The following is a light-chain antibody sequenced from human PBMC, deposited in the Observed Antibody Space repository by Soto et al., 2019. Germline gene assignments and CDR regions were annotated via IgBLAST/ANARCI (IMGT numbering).Light chain of an antibody. CDR3: CSYAGNYIFV. Sequence: QSVLTQPRSVSGSPGQSVTISCTGTSSDVGSYNSVSWYQQHPGKAPKLMIYDVTKRPSGVPDRFSGSKSGNMASLTVSGLQAEDEADYYCCSYAGNYIFVFGGGTKVTVL. CDR1: SSDVGSYNS. V-gene: IGLV2-11*01. CDR2: DVT. J-gene: IGLJ3*02.